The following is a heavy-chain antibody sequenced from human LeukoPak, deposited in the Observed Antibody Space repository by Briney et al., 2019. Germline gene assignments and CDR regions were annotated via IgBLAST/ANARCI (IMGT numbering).Heavy chain of an antibody. V-gene: IGHV4-31*11. CDR2: IYYSGST. J-gene: IGHJ5*02. Sequence: PSETLSLTCAVYGGSFSGYYWSWIRQHPGKGLEWIGYIYYSGSTYYNPSLKSRVTISVDTSKNQFSLKLSSVTAADTAVYYCARAPITMVRGVIGPFDPWGQGTLVTVSS. CDR1: GGSFSGYY. CDR3: ARAPITMVRGVIGPFDP. D-gene: IGHD3-10*01.